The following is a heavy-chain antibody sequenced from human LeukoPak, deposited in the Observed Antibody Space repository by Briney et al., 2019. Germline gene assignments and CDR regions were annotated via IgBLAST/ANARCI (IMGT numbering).Heavy chain of an antibody. CDR3: ARGSGYFDF. J-gene: IGHJ4*02. Sequence: SETLSLTCTVSGDSISSINYYWGWVRQPPGKGLEWIGSIYYSGSTYYNPSLKSRVTISVETSKIQFSLKLSSVTAADTAVYYCARGSGYFDFWGQGTLVTVSS. V-gene: IGHV4-39*07. D-gene: IGHD2-8*02. CDR2: IYYSGST. CDR1: GDSISSINYY.